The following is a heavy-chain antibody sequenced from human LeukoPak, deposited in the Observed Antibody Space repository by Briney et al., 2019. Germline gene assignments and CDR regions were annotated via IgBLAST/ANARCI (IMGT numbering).Heavy chain of an antibody. CDR1: GGSISTYY. CDR3: ARRTHSSSPIPLDY. D-gene: IGHD6-6*01. CDR2: IHYSGST. J-gene: IGHJ4*02. Sequence: SETLSLTCTVSGGSISTYYWSWIRQTPGKGLEWIGYIHYSGSTNYNPSLNSRVTISVDTSKNQFSLKVNSVTAADTAVYYCARRTHSSSPIPLDYWGQGTLVTVSS. V-gene: IGHV4-59*01.